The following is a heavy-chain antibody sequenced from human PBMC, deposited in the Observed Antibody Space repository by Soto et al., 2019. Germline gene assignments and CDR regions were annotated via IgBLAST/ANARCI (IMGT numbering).Heavy chain of an antibody. D-gene: IGHD1-1*01. CDR2: IYYTGGT. J-gene: IGHJ4*02. CDR3: ARLPRATPSTYFDY. CDR1: GGSISSYY. Sequence: QVQLQESGPGLVKPSETLSLTCTVSGGSISSYYWSWIRQPPGKGLEWIGYIYYTGGTNYNPSLKSRVTISVDTSKNQFSLKLSSVTAADTAVYYCARLPRATPSTYFDYWGQGTLVTVSS. V-gene: IGHV4-59*08.